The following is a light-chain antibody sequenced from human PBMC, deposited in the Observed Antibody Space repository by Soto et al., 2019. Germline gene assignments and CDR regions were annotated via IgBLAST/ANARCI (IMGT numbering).Light chain of an antibody. J-gene: IGKJ1*01. V-gene: IGKV3-20*01. Sequence: EIALTQSPGTLSLSPGERATLSCRASQSVSSSYLAWYQQKPGQAPRPLIYGASSRAIGIPDRFSGSGSGTDFTLTISRLEPEDFAVYYCKQYGSSPWTFGQGTKVEIK. CDR1: QSVSSSY. CDR3: KQYGSSPWT. CDR2: GAS.